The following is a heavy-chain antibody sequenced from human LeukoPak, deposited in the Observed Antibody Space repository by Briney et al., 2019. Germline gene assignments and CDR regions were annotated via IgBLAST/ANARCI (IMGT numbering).Heavy chain of an antibody. CDR1: GGSISSSSYY. V-gene: IGHV4-39*07. J-gene: IGHJ4*02. Sequence: PSETLSLTCTVSGGSISSSSYYWGWIRQPPGKGLEWIGSICYSGSTYYNPSLKSRVTISVDTSKNQFSLKLSSVTAADTAVYYCARGGARRVVAARYPFDYWGQGTLVTVSS. CDR2: ICYSGST. CDR3: ARGGARRVVAARYPFDY. D-gene: IGHD2-15*01.